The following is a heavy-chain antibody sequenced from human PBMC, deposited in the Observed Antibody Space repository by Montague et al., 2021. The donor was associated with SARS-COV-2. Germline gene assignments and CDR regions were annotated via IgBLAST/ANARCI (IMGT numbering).Heavy chain of an antibody. D-gene: IGHD6-25*01. V-gene: IGHV2-70*11. CDR2: IDWDDDK. CDR3: ARIPPFGGYHMDV. J-gene: IGHJ6*02. Sequence: PALVKPTQTLTLTCTFSGFSLSTSGMCVNWIRQPPGKALEWLARIDWDDDKYYRTSLKTRLTISKDTSKKQVVLTMTNMDPVDTATYYCARIPPFGGYHMDVWGQGTTVTVSS. CDR1: GFSLSTSGMC.